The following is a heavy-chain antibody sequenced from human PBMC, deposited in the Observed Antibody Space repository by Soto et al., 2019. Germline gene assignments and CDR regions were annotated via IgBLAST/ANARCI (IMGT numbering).Heavy chain of an antibody. CDR2: MNPNSGNT. CDR3: ARVTDDFWSGYYLGYYFDY. V-gene: IGHV1-8*01. J-gene: IGHJ4*02. Sequence: ASVKVSCKASGYTFTSYDINWVRQATGQGLEWMGWMNPNSGNTGYAQEFQGRVTMTRNTSISTAYMELSSLRSEDTAVYYCARVTDDFWSGYYLGYYFDYWGQGTLVTVSS. D-gene: IGHD3-3*01. CDR1: GYTFTSYD.